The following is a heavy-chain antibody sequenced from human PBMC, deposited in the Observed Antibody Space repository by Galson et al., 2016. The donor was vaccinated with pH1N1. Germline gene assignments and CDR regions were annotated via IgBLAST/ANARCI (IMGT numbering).Heavy chain of an antibody. D-gene: IGHD2-15*01. CDR1: GYTFSDFY. Sequence: SVKVSCKASGYTFSDFYVHWVRQAPGQGLEWMGWINLKTGATKSASTFQGRVTMTRDTSIGTTYMGLTSLTSDDTAIYFCTTSGVVISATGEYWGQGSLITVSS. CDR2: INLKTGAT. V-gene: IGHV1-2*02. J-gene: IGHJ4*02. CDR3: TTSGVVISATGEY.